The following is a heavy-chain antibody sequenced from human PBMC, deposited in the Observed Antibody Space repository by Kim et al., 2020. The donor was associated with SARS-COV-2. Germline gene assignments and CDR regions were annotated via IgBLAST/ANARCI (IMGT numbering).Heavy chain of an antibody. J-gene: IGHJ6*02. D-gene: IGHD6-13*01. Sequence: FQGRVTITADESTSTAYMELSSLRSEDTAVYYCARPNPQQLVLYYYGMDVWGQGTTVTVSS. CDR3: ARPNPQQLVLYYYGMDV. V-gene: IGHV1-69*01.